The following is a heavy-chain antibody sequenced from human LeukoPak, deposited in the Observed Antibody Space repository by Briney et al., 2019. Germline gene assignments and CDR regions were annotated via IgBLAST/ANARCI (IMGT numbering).Heavy chain of an antibody. J-gene: IGHJ4*02. V-gene: IGHV3-30-3*01. CDR2: ISYDGSSK. CDR1: GFTFSSYA. Sequence: GGSLRLSCAASGFTFSSYAMHWVRQAPGKGLEWVAVISYDGSSKYYADSVKGRFTISRDNSKNTLYLQMNSLRAEDTAVYYCARDRDSSGYYSDYWGQGTLVTVSS. CDR3: ARDRDSSGYYSDY. D-gene: IGHD3-22*01.